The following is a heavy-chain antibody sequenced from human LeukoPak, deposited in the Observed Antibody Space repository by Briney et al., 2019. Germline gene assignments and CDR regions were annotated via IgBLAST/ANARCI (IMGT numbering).Heavy chain of an antibody. D-gene: IGHD3-3*01. CDR2: IKQDGSEK. CDR3: AGGVFGVVIDY. Sequence: GGSLRLSCAASGFTFSTYWMSWVRQAPGKGLEWVANIKQDGSEKYYVDSVKGRFTISRDNAKNSLYLQMDRLRAEDTAVYYCAGGVFGVVIDYWGQGTLVTVSS. J-gene: IGHJ4*02. V-gene: IGHV3-7*04. CDR1: GFTFSTYW.